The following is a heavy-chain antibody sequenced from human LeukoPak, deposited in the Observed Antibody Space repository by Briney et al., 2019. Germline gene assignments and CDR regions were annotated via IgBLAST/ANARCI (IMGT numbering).Heavy chain of an antibody. CDR2: INHSGST. D-gene: IGHD6-13*01. CDR1: GGSISSSDW. CDR3: ARGRGYSSSWPYDY. J-gene: IGHJ4*02. V-gene: IGHV4-4*02. Sequence: SETLSLTCAVSGGSISSSDWWSWVRQPPGKGLEWIGEINHSGSTNYNPSLKSRVTISVDTSKNQFSLKLSSVTAADTAVYYCARGRGYSSSWPYDYWGQGTLVTVSS.